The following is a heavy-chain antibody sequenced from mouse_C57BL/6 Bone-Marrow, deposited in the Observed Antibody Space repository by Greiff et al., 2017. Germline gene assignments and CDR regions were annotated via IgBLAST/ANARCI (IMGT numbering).Heavy chain of an antibody. Sequence: EVHLVESGGDLVKPGGSLKLSCAASGFTFSSYGMSWVRQTPDKRLEWVATISSGGSYTYYPDSVKGRFTISRDNAKNTLYLQMSSLKSEDTAMYYCARHNCGSYWYFDVWGTGTTVTVSS. CDR2: ISSGGSYT. CDR1: GFTFSSYG. CDR3: ARHNCGSYWYFDV. V-gene: IGHV5-6*01. J-gene: IGHJ1*03. D-gene: IGHD1-1*01.